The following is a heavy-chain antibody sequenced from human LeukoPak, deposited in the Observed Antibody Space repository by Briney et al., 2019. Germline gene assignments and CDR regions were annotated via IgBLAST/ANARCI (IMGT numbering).Heavy chain of an antibody. D-gene: IGHD2-15*01. CDR2: IRNDGSNK. Sequence: GGSLRLSCAASGFTFSKHGMHWVRQAPGKGLEGVAFIRNDGSNKYYVDSVKGRFTISRDNSKNTVDLQMNSLRAEDTAVYYCAKDINSHCRGDCSDYWGQGTLAIVSS. V-gene: IGHV3-30*02. CDR3: AKDINSHCRGDCSDY. J-gene: IGHJ4*02. CDR1: GFTFSKHG.